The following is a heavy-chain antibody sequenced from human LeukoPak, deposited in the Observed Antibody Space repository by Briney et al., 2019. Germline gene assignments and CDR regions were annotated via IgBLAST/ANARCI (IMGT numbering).Heavy chain of an antibody. J-gene: IGHJ4*02. Sequence: SLTLSCAASGFTFSSYDIHWVRQAPGKGLEWVAVIWYDGSNKYYADSVKGRFTISRDNSKNTLYLQMNSLRVEDTAVYFCARASHYYDSSPSDYWGQGTLVSASS. CDR2: IWYDGSNK. CDR3: ARASHYYDSSPSDY. D-gene: IGHD3-22*01. V-gene: IGHV3-33*01. CDR1: GFTFSSYD.